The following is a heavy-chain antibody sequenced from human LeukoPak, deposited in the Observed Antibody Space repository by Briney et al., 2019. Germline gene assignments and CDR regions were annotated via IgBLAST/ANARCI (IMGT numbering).Heavy chain of an antibody. V-gene: IGHV3-15*01. D-gene: IGHD4-17*01. CDR1: GFTFSNAW. CDR3: TTLMTTVTLYYYYYYMDV. J-gene: IGHJ6*03. Sequence: GGSPRLSCAASGFTFSNAWMSWVRQAPGKGLEWVGRIKSKTDGGTTDYAAPVKGRFTISRDDSKNTLYLQMNSLKTEDTAVYYCTTLMTTVTLYYYYYYMDVWGKGTTVTISS. CDR2: IKSKTDGGTT.